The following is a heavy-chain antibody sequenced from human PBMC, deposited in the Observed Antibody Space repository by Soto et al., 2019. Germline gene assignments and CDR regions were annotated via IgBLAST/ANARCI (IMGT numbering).Heavy chain of an antibody. CDR3: VRRAGVAVVGYYDL. D-gene: IGHD2-21*01. Sequence: EVQLLESGGGLVQRGGSLRLSCAASGFIFNNYAMTWVRQAPGKGLEWVARVSGRGGSAYYADSVKGRITISRDNSNNTLYLQMTTVRGDDAAVYYCVRRAGVAVVGYYDLWGRGTVVSVFS. CDR2: VSGRGGSA. J-gene: IGHJ2*01. CDR1: GFIFNNYA. V-gene: IGHV3-23*01.